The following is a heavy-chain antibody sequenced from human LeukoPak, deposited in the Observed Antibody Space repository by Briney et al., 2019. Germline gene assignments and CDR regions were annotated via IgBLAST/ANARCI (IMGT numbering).Heavy chain of an antibody. CDR3: ARHSSYYYYLDI. V-gene: IGHV4-59*08. J-gene: IGHJ3*02. D-gene: IGHD3-22*01. CDR2: IYYSGST. CDR1: GGSFSTYY. Sequence: SETLSLTCSVSGGSFSTYYWSWIRQPPGKGLEWIGYIYYSGSTDYNPSLKSRVTILVDTSKNQFSPKLSSVTAADTALYYCARHSSYYYYLDIWGQGTIVTVSS.